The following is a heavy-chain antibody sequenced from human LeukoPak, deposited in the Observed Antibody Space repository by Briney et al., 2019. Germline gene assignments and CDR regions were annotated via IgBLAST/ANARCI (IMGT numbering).Heavy chain of an antibody. CDR1: GDSINSYY. CDR3: ARSLRGYRFATDY. J-gene: IGHJ4*02. V-gene: IGHV4-59*08. Sequence: SETLSLTCTVSGDSINSYYWSWIRQPPGKGLEWIGYIYYSGSTKYNPSIKSRVTISVDTSKDQFSLKLSSVTAADTAVYYCARSLRGYRFATDYWGQGTLVTVSS. D-gene: IGHD5-18*01. CDR2: IYYSGST.